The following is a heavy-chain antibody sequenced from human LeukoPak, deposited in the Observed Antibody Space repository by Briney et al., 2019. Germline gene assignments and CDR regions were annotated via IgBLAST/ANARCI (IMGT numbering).Heavy chain of an antibody. D-gene: IGHD1-26*01. CDR1: GGSISRSNW. CDR3: ARDLSVGAGARDDAFDI. Sequence: PSETLSLTCTVSGGSISRSNWWSWVRPPPGEGVEWSGEIYHSGSTNYNQSLKSRVTISVDKSNNQFSLKLSSVTAADTAVYYCARDLSVGAGARDDAFDIWGQGTMVTVSS. V-gene: IGHV4-4*02. CDR2: IYHSGST. J-gene: IGHJ3*02.